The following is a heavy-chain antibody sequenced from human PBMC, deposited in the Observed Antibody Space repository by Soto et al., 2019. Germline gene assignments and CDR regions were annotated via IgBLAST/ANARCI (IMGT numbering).Heavy chain of an antibody. D-gene: IGHD2-15*01. V-gene: IGHV2-70*04. J-gene: IGHJ4*02. CDR1: GFSLSTSGMR. CDR2: IDWDDDK. Sequence: ESGPTLVNPTQTLTLTCTFSGFSLSTSGMRVSWIRQPPGRALEWLARIDWDDDKFYNTSLKTRLTISKDSSKNQVVLTMTNMDPVDTATYYCARMFHCSGGTCPFDYWGQGALVTVSS. CDR3: ARMFHCSGGTCPFDY.